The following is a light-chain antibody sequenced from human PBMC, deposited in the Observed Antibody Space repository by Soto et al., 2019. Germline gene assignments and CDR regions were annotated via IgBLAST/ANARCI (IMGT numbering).Light chain of an antibody. CDR3: QQYNSYVEA. Sequence: DIQMTQSPSTLSGSVGDRVTITCRASQTISSWLAWYQQKPGKAPKLLIYAASTLQSGVPSRFSGSGSGTEFTLTISRLEPEDFAVYYCQQYNSYVEAFGQGTKVDIK. CDR1: QTISSW. V-gene: IGKV1-5*03. CDR2: AAS. J-gene: IGKJ1*01.